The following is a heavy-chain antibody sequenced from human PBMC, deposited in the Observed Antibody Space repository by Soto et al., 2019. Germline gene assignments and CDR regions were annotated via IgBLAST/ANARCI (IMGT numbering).Heavy chain of an antibody. CDR3: ARCIAVAGTGWFDP. J-gene: IGHJ5*02. Sequence: SVKVSCKASGGTFSSYAISWVRQAPGQGLEWMGGIIPIFGTANYAQKFQGRVTITADKSTSTAYMELSSLRSEDTAVYYCARCIAVAGTGWFDPWGQGTLVNVSS. CDR1: GGTFSSYA. CDR2: IIPIFGTA. V-gene: IGHV1-69*06. D-gene: IGHD6-19*01.